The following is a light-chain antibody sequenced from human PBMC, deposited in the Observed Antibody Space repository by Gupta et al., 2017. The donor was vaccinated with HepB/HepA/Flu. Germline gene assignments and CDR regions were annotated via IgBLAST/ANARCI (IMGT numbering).Light chain of an antibody. V-gene: IGKV1-39*01. CDR3: QQSDSTPLT. CDR2: AAS. Sequence: DIQMTQSPSSLSASVGDRVTITCRASQSISIYLNWYQQKPGKAPKLLIYAASSLQSGVSSRFSGSGSGTDFTLTISSLQPEDFATYCCQQSDSTPLTFGGGTKVEIK. J-gene: IGKJ4*01. CDR1: QSISIY.